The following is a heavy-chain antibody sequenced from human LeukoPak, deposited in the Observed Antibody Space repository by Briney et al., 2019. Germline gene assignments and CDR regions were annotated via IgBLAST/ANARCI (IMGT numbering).Heavy chain of an antibody. CDR2: IIPIFGTA. CDR3: ARDPYGTSTYYDFWSGYYAYYYGMDV. V-gene: IGHV1-69*13. D-gene: IGHD3-3*01. J-gene: IGHJ6*02. CDR1: GGTFSSYA. Sequence: ASVKVSCKASGGTFSSYAISWVRQAPGQGLEWMGGIIPIFGTANYAQKFQGRVTITADESTSTAYMELSSLRSEDTAVYYCARDPYGTSTYYDFWSGYYAYYYGMDVWGQGTTVTVSS.